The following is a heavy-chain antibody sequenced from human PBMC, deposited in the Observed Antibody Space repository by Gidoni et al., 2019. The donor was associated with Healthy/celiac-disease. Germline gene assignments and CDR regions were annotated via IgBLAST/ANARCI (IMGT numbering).Heavy chain of an antibody. CDR3: AKDPRYNTYGMDV. CDR2: ISWDGGST. J-gene: IGHJ6*02. CDR1: GFTFDDYT. V-gene: IGHV3-43*01. D-gene: IGHD3-9*01. Sequence: EVQLVESGGVVVQPGGSLRLSCAASGFTFDDYTMHWVRQAPGKGLEWVSLISWDGGSTYYADSVKGRFTISRDNSKNSLYLQMNSLRTEDTALYYCAKDPRYNTYGMDVWGQGTTVTVSS.